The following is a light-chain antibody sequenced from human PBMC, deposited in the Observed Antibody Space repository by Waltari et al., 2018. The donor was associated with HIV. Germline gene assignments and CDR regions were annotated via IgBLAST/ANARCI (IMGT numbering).Light chain of an antibody. CDR3: QSFDTSLGVV. J-gene: IGLJ2*01. CDR2: ANA. Sequence: QSVLMQPPSVSGAPGQRVTMSCAGTNSNIGAGYDVHWYQQLPGTAPKFLIYANANRPSGVPDRFSGSTSGTSASLAITGLQAEDDSDYYCQSFDTSLGVVFGGGTKVTVL. V-gene: IGLV1-40*01. CDR1: NSNIGAGYD.